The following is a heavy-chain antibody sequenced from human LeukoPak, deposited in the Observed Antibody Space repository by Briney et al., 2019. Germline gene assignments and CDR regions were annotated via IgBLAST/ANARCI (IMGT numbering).Heavy chain of an antibody. J-gene: IGHJ5*02. V-gene: IGHV1-46*01. CDR3: ARDQHYYDILTGYYSDNWFDP. CDR1: GYTFTSYY. Sequence: GASVKVSCKASGYTFTSYYMHWVRQAPGQGLEWMRIINPSGGSTSYAQKFQGRVTMTRDMSTSTVYMELSSLRSEDTAVYYCARDQHYYDILTGYYSDNWFDPWGQGTLVTVSS. CDR2: INPSGGST. D-gene: IGHD3-9*01.